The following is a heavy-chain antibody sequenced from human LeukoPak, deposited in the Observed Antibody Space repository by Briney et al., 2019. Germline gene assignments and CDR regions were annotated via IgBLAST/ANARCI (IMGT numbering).Heavy chain of an antibody. Sequence: GGSLRLSCSASGFTFSSYAMHWVRQAPGKGLEYVSAISSNGGSTYYADSVKGRFTISRDNSKNTLYLQMSSLRAGDTAVYYCVKRAVDWQQVVVPAWFDPWGQGTLVTVSS. CDR2: ISSNGGST. V-gene: IGHV3-64D*06. D-gene: IGHD6-13*01. J-gene: IGHJ5*02. CDR1: GFTFSSYA. CDR3: VKRAVDWQQVVVPAWFDP.